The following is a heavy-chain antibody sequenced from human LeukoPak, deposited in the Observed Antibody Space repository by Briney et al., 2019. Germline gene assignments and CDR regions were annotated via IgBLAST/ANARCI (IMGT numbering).Heavy chain of an antibody. V-gene: IGHV3-48*04. CDR1: GFTLSSFG. CDR3: ARKYSSSWYSAEYFQH. Sequence: GKSLRLSCAASGFTLSSFGMNWVRQAPGKGLEWVSYIGTTTSTIYYADSVKGRFTISRDNAKNSLYLQMNSLRAEDTAVYYCARKYSSSWYSAEYFQHWGQGTLVTVSS. J-gene: IGHJ1*01. CDR2: IGTTTSTI. D-gene: IGHD6-13*01.